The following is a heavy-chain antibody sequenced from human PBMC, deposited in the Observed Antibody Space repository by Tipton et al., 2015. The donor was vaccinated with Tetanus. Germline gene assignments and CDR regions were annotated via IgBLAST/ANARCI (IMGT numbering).Heavy chain of an antibody. CDR3: ARRSDCTSTRCFDAFDS. CDR2: IFASGST. D-gene: IGHD2-8*01. J-gene: IGHJ3*01. Sequence: TLSLTCTVSGDSMTRYYWSWIRQPPGKGLEWISYIFASGSTNYNPALKSRVTISMDTSKNQISLNLTSVTAADAAVYFCARRSDCTSTRCFDAFDSWGPGTRVTVSS. CDR1: GDSMTRYY. V-gene: IGHV4-4*08.